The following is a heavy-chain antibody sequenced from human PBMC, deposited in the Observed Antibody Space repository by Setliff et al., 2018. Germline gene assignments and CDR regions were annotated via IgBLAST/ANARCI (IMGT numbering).Heavy chain of an antibody. V-gene: IGHV4-4*02. CDR1: SGSISYNNW. J-gene: IGHJ4*02. CDR2: IYHTEST. Sequence: ASETLSLTCAVSSGSISYNNWWTWVRQPPGKGLEWIGEIYHTESTNYNPSLKSRVTISLDKSKNQFSPELSSVTAADTAVYYCARDDTYDFWGGHGHLDSWGQGILVTVSS. CDR3: ARDDTYDFWGGHGHLDS. D-gene: IGHD3-3*01.